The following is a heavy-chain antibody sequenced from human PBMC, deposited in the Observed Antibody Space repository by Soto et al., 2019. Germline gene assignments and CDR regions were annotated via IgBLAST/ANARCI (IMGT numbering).Heavy chain of an antibody. Sequence: GGSLRLSCAASGFIFTNYAMDWVRQAPGKGLEWVSVIGGRGNSAYYADSVQGRFTISRDNSKNTLSLQMSSLTADDTAIYYCVREGRGSFDFWGRGTMVTVSS. V-gene: IGHV3-23*01. CDR2: IGGRGNSA. J-gene: IGHJ3*01. CDR3: VREGRGSFDF. CDR1: GFIFTNYA. D-gene: IGHD5-12*01.